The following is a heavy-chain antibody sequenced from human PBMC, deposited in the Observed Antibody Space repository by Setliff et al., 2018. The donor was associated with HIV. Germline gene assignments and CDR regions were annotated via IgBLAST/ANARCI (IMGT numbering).Heavy chain of an antibody. V-gene: IGHV4-4*07. D-gene: IGHD2-15*01. J-gene: IGHJ1*01. CDR1: NASINSYY. Sequence: PSETLSLTCTVSNASINSYYWSWIRQPAGRALEWIGRIYFSGRTNYNPSLKSRIKMSIGTSKNQFSLNLSSVTAADTAIYFCARDPYCSGDGCFRYYQHWGRGTLVTVSS. CDR2: IYFSGRT. CDR3: ARDPYCSGDGCFRYYQH.